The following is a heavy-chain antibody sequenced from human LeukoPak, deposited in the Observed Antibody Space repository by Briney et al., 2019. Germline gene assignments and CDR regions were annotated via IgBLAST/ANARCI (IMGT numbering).Heavy chain of an antibody. Sequence: GESLQISCKGSGYLFTSYWIGWVRQVPGKGLEWMGILYPGDSDTRYSPSFQGQVKISADKSISTAYLQWSSLKASDTAMYYCARLTTALDYWGQGTLVTVSS. CDR1: GYLFTSYW. CDR3: ARLTTALDY. D-gene: IGHD4-17*01. J-gene: IGHJ4*02. CDR2: LYPGDSDT. V-gene: IGHV5-51*01.